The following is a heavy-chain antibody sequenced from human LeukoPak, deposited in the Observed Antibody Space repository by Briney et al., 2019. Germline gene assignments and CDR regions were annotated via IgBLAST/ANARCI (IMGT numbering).Heavy chain of an antibody. D-gene: IGHD3/OR15-3a*01. CDR3: ARQTGSGLFILP. V-gene: IGHV4-34*01. CDR1: GGSFSGYY. CDR2: INHSGST. J-gene: IGHJ4*02. Sequence: SETLSLTCAVYGGSFSGYYWSWIRQPPGKGLEWIGEINHSGSTNYNPSLKSRVTISVDTSKNQFSLKLSSVTAADTAVYYCARQTGSGLFILPGGQGTLITVSS.